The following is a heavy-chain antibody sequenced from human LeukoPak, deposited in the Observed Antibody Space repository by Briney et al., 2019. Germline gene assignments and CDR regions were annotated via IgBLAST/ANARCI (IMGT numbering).Heavy chain of an antibody. J-gene: IGHJ4*02. CDR3: AKGSNIRSFDY. Sequence: PGGSLRLSCAASGFSFNNYAMTWVRQAPGKGLEWASSIGRSGADTYYADSVKGRFTISRDNSRNTLYFQMNGLRAEDTAVYYCAKGSNIRSFDYWGQGTLVTVSS. V-gene: IGHV3-23*01. CDR2: IGRSGADT. CDR1: GFSFNNYA. D-gene: IGHD2/OR15-2a*01.